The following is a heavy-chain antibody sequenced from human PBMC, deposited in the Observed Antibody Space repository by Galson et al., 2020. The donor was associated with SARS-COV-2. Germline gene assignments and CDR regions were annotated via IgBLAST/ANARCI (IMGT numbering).Heavy chain of an antibody. D-gene: IGHD4-17*01. Sequence: ASVKVSCKSSGYTFTSYAMHWVRPAPGQRLEWMGWIHACNGNTKYSQKFQGRVTITRDTSARTAYMELSSLRSEDTAVYYFAFGSYGDYALDGMDVWGQGTTVTVSS. J-gene: IGHJ6*02. CDR2: IHACNGNT. V-gene: IGHV1-3*01. CDR1: GYTFTSYA. CDR3: AFGSYGDYALDGMDV.